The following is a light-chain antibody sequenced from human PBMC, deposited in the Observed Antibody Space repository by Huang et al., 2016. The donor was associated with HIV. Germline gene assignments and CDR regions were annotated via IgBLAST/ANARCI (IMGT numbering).Light chain of an antibody. V-gene: IGKV3D-15*01. Sequence: EIMMTQSPATLSVSPGGRATLSCRASQNVRNNLAWYQQKNGQAPRLLTYHTSTRASGIPARFTVSGSGTEFTLTISGLQSEDFAIYYCQQYDNWPPGLTFGGGTKVEI. CDR3: QQYDNWPPGLT. CDR2: HTS. CDR1: QNVRNN. J-gene: IGKJ4*01.